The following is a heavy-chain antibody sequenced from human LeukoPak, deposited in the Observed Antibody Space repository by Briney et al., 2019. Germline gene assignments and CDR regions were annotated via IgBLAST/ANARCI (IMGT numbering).Heavy chain of an antibody. V-gene: IGHV4-30-2*01. CDR3: ALMVYARFYFDY. D-gene: IGHD2-8*01. J-gene: IGHJ4*02. Sequence: SETLSLTCAVSGGSISSGGYSWSWIRQPPGKGLEWIGYIYHGGSTYYNPSLKSRVTISVDRSKNQFSLKLSSVTAADTAVYYCALMVYARFYFDYWGQGTLVTVSS. CDR1: GGSISSGGYS. CDR2: IYHGGST.